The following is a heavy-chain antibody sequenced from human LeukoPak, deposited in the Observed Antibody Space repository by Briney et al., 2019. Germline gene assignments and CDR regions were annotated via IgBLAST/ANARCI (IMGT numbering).Heavy chain of an antibody. Sequence: SETLSLTCTVSGGSISSSSYYWGWIRQPPGKGLEWIGSIYYSGSTYYNPSLKSRVTISVDTSKNQFSLKLSSVTAADTAVYYCARQLGSSGWYEYWYFDLWGRGTLVTVSS. CDR1: GGSISSSSYY. D-gene: IGHD6-19*01. CDR3: ARQLGSSGWYEYWYFDL. V-gene: IGHV4-39*01. CDR2: IYYSGST. J-gene: IGHJ2*01.